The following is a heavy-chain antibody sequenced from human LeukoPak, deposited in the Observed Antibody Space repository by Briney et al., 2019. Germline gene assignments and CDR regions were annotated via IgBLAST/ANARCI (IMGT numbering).Heavy chain of an antibody. CDR3: ARAPMIRGVITSFDQ. CDR2: IDSNSYTI. CDR1: GFSFSGSS. V-gene: IGHV3-48*02. J-gene: IGHJ4*02. Sequence: PGGSLRLSCAAFGFSFSGSSMSWVRQAPGKGLEWVSYIDSNSYTIYYADSARGRFTISRDNAENSLYLQMDGLREEDAAVYYCARAPMIRGVITSFDQWGQGTLVTVRS. D-gene: IGHD3-10*01.